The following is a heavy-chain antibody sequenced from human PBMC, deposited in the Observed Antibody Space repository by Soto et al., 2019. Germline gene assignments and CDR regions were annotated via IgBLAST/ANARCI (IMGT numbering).Heavy chain of an antibody. CDR3: ARYGNRGYSYGYGDY. Sequence: ASVKVSCKASGYTFTSYAMHWVRQAPGQRLEWMGWINAGNGNTKYSQKFQGRVTITRDTSASTAYMELSSLRSEDTAVYYCARYGNRGYSYGYGDYWGQGTLVTVSS. V-gene: IGHV1-3*01. D-gene: IGHD5-18*01. CDR2: INAGNGNT. J-gene: IGHJ4*02. CDR1: GYTFTSYA.